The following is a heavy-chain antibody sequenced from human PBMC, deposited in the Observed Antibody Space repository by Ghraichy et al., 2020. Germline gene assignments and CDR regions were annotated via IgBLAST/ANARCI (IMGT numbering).Heavy chain of an antibody. Sequence: SETLSLTYTVSGGSISSGGYYWSWIRQHPGKGLEWIGYIYYSGSTYYNPSLKSRVTISVDTSKNQFSLKLSSVTAADTAVYYCARWGRRYCSSTSCRNTGYSSSSRGFDPWGQGTLVTVSS. CDR2: IYYSGST. D-gene: IGHD2-2*01. CDR3: ARWGRRYCSSTSCRNTGYSSSSRGFDP. CDR1: GGSISSGGYY. V-gene: IGHV4-31*03. J-gene: IGHJ5*02.